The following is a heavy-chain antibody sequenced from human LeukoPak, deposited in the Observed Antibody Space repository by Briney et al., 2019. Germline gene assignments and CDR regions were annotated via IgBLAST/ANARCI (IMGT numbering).Heavy chain of an antibody. CDR1: GFTFSSYS. D-gene: IGHD3-3*01. V-gene: IGHV3-21*01. Sequence: PGGSLRLSCAASGFTFSSYSMNWVRQAPGKGLEWVSSISSSSSYIYYADSVKGRFTISRDNAKNSLYLQMNSLRAEDTAVYYCARDHTDYDFWSGYPSHVYFDYWGQGTPVTVSS. CDR3: ARDHTDYDFWSGYPSHVYFDY. CDR2: ISSSSSYI. J-gene: IGHJ4*02.